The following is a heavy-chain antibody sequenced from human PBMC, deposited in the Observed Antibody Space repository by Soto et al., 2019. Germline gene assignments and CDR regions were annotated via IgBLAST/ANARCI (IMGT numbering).Heavy chain of an antibody. Sequence: GASVKVSCKASGYTFTSYAMHWVRQAPGQRLEWMGWINAGNGNTKYSQKFQGRVTITRDTSASTAYMELSSLRSEDTAVYYCARAREREPGQGASLDYFDSWGQGTLVTVSS. V-gene: IGHV1-3*01. CDR1: GYTFTSYA. CDR3: ARAREREPGQGASLDYFDS. CDR2: INAGNGNT. D-gene: IGHD3-16*01. J-gene: IGHJ4*02.